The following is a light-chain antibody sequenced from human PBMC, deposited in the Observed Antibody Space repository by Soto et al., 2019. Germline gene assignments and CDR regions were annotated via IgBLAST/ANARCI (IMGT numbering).Light chain of an antibody. CDR1: TNDIGNYNY. CDR2: DVT. V-gene: IGLV2-11*01. CDR3: CSYAGSYTNV. J-gene: IGLJ1*01. Sequence: QSALTQPRSVSGAPGQSVTISCTGTTNDIGNYNYVSWYQQYPGEVPKLLIYDVTDRPSGVPDRFSGSKSGNTASLTISGLQAEDEADYYCCSYAGSYTNVFGTGTKLTVL.